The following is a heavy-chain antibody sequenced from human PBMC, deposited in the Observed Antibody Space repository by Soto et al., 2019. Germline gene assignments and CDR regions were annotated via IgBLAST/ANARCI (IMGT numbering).Heavy chain of an antibody. CDR2: INHSGST. CDR1: GGSFSGYY. V-gene: IGHV4-34*01. D-gene: IGHD6-13*01. J-gene: IGHJ4*02. CDR3: AKGSIAAPRYFDY. Sequence: SQTLSLTCAVYGGSFSGYYWSWVRQPPGKGLEWSGEINHSGSTNYNPSLKSRITTSVDTSKNPFPLKLSSVTAADTAVYYCAKGSIAAPRYFDYWGQGTLVTVSS.